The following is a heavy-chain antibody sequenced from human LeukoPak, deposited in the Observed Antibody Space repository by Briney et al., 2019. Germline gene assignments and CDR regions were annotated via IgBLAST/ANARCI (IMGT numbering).Heavy chain of an antibody. CDR3: AKDSYSNGDF. Sequence: GGSLTLSCAASGFTFSYHWMTWVRQAPGKGLEWVANIKNDGAVKNYVDSVKGRFTISRDNAKNSLYLQLNSLRSEDTAVYYCAKDSYSNGDFWGQGVLVTVSS. J-gene: IGHJ4*02. CDR2: IKNDGAVK. D-gene: IGHD6-25*01. V-gene: IGHV3-7*01. CDR1: GFTFSYHW.